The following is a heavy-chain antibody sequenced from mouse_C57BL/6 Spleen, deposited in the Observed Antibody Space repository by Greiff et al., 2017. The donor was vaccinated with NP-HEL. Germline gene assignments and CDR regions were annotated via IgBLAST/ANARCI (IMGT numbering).Heavy chain of an antibody. CDR3: ARGDYGSSYYWYFDV. CDR1: GYTFTSYW. D-gene: IGHD1-1*01. V-gene: IGHV1-7*01. CDR2: INPSSGYT. Sequence: QVQLQQSGAELAKPGASVKLSCKASGYTFTSYWMHWVKQRPGQGLEWIGYINPSSGYTKYIQKFKDKATLTADKSSSTAYMQLSSLTYEDSAVYYCARGDYGSSYYWYFDVWGTGTTVTVSS. J-gene: IGHJ1*03.